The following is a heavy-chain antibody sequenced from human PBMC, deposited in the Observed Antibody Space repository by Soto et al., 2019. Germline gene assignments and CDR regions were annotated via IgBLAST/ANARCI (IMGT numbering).Heavy chain of an antibody. CDR1: GFTFSSYA. Sequence: EVQLLESGGGLVQPGGSLRLSCAASGFTFSSYAMSWVRQAPGKGLEWVSAISGSGGSTYYADSVKGRFTISRDNSKNTLYLQITSLRAEDTAVYYCAKDQGGGGAKAPPGDYYYGMDVWGQGTTVTVSS. V-gene: IGHV3-23*01. D-gene: IGHD3-10*01. J-gene: IGHJ6*02. CDR2: ISGSGGST. CDR3: AKDQGGGGAKAPPGDYYYGMDV.